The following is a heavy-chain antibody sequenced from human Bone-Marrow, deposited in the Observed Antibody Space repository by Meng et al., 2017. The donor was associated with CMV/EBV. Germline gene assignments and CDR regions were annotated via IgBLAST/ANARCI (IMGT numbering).Heavy chain of an antibody. CDR3: ARVVFGEVVPHDY. D-gene: IGHD3-10*02. Sequence: SETLSLTCTVSGGSVSSGSYYWSWIRQPPGKGLEWIGSIYYSGSTYYNPSLKSRVTISVDTSKNQFSLKLSSVTAADTAVYYCARVVFGEVVPHDYWGQGTLVTVSS. CDR1: GGSVSSGSYY. V-gene: IGHV4-39*07. J-gene: IGHJ4*02. CDR2: IYYSGST.